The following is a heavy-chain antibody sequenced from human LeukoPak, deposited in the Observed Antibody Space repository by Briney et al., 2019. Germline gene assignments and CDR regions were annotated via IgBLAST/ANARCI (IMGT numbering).Heavy chain of an antibody. CDR1: GGSISSYY. V-gene: IGHV4-59*08. CDR3: ARLGFCSGGSCPYYLYYVDV. CDR2: IYDSGST. D-gene: IGHD2-15*01. J-gene: IGHJ6*03. Sequence: SETLSLACTVSGGSISSYYWSWIRQPPGKGLEWIAYIYDSGSTNSNPSLKSRVTISAETSKNEFSLKLSSVTAADTAVYYCARLGFCSGGSCPYYLYYVDVWGKGTTVTVSS.